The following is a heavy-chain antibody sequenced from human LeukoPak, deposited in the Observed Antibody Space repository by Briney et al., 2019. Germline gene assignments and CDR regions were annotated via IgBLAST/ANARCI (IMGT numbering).Heavy chain of an antibody. Sequence: PGGSLRLSCAASGFTFSSYAMSWVRQAPGKGLEWVSAISGSGGSTYYADSVKGRFTISRDNSKNTLYLQMNSLRAEDTAVYYCAKNVAHFRSGLRYYYMDVWGKGTTVTVSS. CDR1: GFTFSSYA. CDR3: AKNVAHFRSGLRYYYMDV. V-gene: IGHV3-23*01. D-gene: IGHD3-3*02. J-gene: IGHJ6*03. CDR2: ISGSGGST.